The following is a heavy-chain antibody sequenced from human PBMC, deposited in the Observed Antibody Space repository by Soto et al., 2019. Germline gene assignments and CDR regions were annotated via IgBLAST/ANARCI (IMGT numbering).Heavy chain of an antibody. D-gene: IGHD2-2*01. Sequence: SETLSLTCTVSGGSISSSSYYWGWIRQPPGKGLEWIGSIYYSGSTYYNPSLKSRVTISVDTSKNQFSLKLSSVTAADTAVYYCANQIVVVPAAILSWGQGTLVTV. CDR2: IYYSGST. J-gene: IGHJ5*02. CDR3: ANQIVVVPAAILS. V-gene: IGHV4-39*01. CDR1: GGSISSSSYY.